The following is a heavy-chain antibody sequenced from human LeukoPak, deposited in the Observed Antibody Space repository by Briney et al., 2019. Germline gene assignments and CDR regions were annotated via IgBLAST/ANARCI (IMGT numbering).Heavy chain of an antibody. CDR3: AREGIAASRYFQH. J-gene: IGHJ1*01. CDR2: IYTSGST. Sequence: PSETLSLTCTVPGGSISSYYWSWIRQPAGKGLEWIGRIYTSGSTNYNPSLKSRVTISVDKSKNQFSLKLSSVTAADTAVYYCAREGIAASRYFQHWGQGTLVTVSS. D-gene: IGHD6-13*01. CDR1: GGSISSYY. V-gene: IGHV4-4*07.